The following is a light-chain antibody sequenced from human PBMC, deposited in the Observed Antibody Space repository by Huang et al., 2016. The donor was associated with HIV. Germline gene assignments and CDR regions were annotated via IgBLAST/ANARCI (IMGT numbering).Light chain of an antibody. J-gene: IGKJ1*01. CDR2: ATS. CDR3: QQYQSVPWT. Sequence: DIQMTQSPSSLSASVGDRVTIICRASQGISKSLAWYQQKPGKAPKRLLYATSKLESGVPTRCSGSGSGTHYTLTISTRQPEDLATYDCQQYQSVPWTFGQGTKVAI. CDR1: QGISKS. V-gene: IGKV1-NL1*01.